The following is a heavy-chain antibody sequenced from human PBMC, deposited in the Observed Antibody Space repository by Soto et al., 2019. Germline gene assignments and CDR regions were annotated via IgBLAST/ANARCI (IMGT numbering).Heavy chain of an antibody. V-gene: IGHV3-74*01. CDR3: ARGKYYDVSTGYSTFDP. D-gene: IGHD3-9*01. Sequence: GGSLRLSCAASGFIFNNYWMHWVRQVPGKGLVWVSRVNSDGSTTNYADSVKGRFTISRDNAKNTLFLQMNSLRVEDTAVYYCARGKYYDVSTGYSTFDPWGQG. CDR1: GFIFNNYW. CDR2: VNSDGSTT. J-gene: IGHJ5*02.